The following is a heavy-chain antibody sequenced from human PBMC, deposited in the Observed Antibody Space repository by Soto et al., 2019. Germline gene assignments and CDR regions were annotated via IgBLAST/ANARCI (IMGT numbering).Heavy chain of an antibody. Sequence: EVKLLESGGGLVQPGGSLRLSCAASGFTFSSYYMSWVRQAPGKGLEWVAHITASGGTTYYADSVKGRFTISRDTSRNTLYLQMNSLRAEDTALYYCAKCMQAYWNYDAHHIWGQGTMVTVSS. J-gene: IGHJ3*02. CDR3: AKCMQAYWNYDAHHI. V-gene: IGHV3-23*01. CDR2: ITASGGTT. CDR1: GFTFSSYY. D-gene: IGHD1-7*01.